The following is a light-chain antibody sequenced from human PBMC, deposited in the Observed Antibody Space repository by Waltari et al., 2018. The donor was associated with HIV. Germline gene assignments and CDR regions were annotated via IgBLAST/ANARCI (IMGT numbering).Light chain of an antibody. CDR3: QQRSSVRS. Sequence: EIVLTQSPATLSLSPGERATLSCRASQSVSSYLAWYQQKPGQAPRLLIYDASNRATGIPARFSGSGSGTDFTLTISSLEPEDFAVYYCQQRSSVRSFGQGTKLEIK. J-gene: IGKJ2*04. V-gene: IGKV3-11*01. CDR1: QSVSSY. CDR2: DAS.